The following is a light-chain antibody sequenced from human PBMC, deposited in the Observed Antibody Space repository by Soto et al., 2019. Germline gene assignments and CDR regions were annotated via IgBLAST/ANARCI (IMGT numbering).Light chain of an antibody. Sequence: TQPHSASGSPGQSVTISCTGTKNDIGVYDFVSWYQHHPGKAPRLIIYEVVQRPSGVPDRFSGSKSGNTASLTVSGLQAADEADYFCKSYAGSNTYVFGSGTKVTVL. V-gene: IGLV2-8*01. CDR3: KSYAGSNTYV. CDR1: KNDIGVYDF. CDR2: EVV. J-gene: IGLJ1*01.